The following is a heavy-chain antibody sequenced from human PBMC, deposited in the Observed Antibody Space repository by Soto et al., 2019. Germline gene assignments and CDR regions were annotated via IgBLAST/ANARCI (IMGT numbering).Heavy chain of an antibody. Sequence: EVQLLESGGGLVQPGGSLRLSCAASGFTFSSYDMSWVRQAPGKGLEWVSAISGSGGSTYYADSVKGRFTISRDNSKNTLYLQMISLRAEDTGVYYCAKTHTRPNWFDPWGQATLVTVSS. V-gene: IGHV3-23*01. CDR3: AKTHTRPNWFDP. D-gene: IGHD3-3*01. CDR1: GFTFSSYD. CDR2: ISGSGGST. J-gene: IGHJ5*02.